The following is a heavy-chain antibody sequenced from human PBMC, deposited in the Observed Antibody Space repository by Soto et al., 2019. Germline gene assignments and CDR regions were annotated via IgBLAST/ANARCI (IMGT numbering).Heavy chain of an antibody. CDR3: VYSGSYEKDYFDY. Sequence: QVQLVESGGGVVQPGRSLRLSCAASGFTFSSYAMHWVRQAPGKGLEWVAVISYDGSNKYYADSVKGRFTISRDNSKNTLYVQLNSLRAEDTAVYYCVYSGSYEKDYFDYWGQGTLVTVSS. V-gene: IGHV3-30-3*01. D-gene: IGHD1-26*01. CDR1: GFTFSSYA. J-gene: IGHJ4*02. CDR2: ISYDGSNK.